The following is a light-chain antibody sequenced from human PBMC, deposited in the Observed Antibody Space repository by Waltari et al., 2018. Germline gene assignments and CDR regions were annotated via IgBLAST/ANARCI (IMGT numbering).Light chain of an antibody. Sequence: QSALTQPPSASGSPGQSVTISCTGTCSDVGGYSYVSWYQQYPGRAPKLIIYEVTKRPSGVPDRFSGSKSGNTASLTVSGLQAEDEADYYCSSYAGSNMVVFGGGTKLTVL. J-gene: IGLJ3*02. CDR3: SSYAGSNMVV. CDR1: CSDVGGYSY. CDR2: EVT. V-gene: IGLV2-8*01.